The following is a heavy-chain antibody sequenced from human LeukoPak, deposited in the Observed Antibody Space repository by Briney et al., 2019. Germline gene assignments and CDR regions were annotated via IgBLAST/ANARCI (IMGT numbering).Heavy chain of an antibody. CDR3: ARDRIEAGPGESLEYYFDY. CDR1: GYTFTGYY. J-gene: IGHJ4*02. D-gene: IGHD6-19*01. V-gene: IGHV1-2*02. Sequence: ASVKVSCKASGYTFTGYYMHWVRQAPGQGLEWMGWINPNSGGTNYAQKFQGRVTITRDTSISTAYMELSRLRSDDTAVYYCARDRIEAGPGESLEYYFDYWGQGTLVTVSS. CDR2: INPNSGGT.